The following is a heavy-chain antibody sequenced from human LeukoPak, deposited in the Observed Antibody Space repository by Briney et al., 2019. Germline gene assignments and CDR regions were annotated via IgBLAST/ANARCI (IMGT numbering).Heavy chain of an antibody. CDR3: AKDQGTEIFGMIIPDWYFDL. D-gene: IGHD3-3*01. CDR1: GFTFSSYA. CDR2: ISGGSNNI. V-gene: IGHV3-23*01. J-gene: IGHJ2*01. Sequence: PGGSLRLSCAASGFTFSSYAMNWVRQAPGKGLEWVSSISGGSNNINYAGSVKGRFTTSRDNSQNTLYLQMNSLRADDTAVYYCAKDQGTEIFGMIIPDWYFDLWGRGTLVTVSS.